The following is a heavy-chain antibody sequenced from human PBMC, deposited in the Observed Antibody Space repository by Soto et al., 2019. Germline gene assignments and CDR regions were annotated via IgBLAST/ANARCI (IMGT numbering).Heavy chain of an antibody. D-gene: IGHD6-6*01. J-gene: IGHJ4*02. V-gene: IGHV4-39*01. CDR1: GGSVSSGGNY. Sequence: QLQLQESGPGLVKPSETLSLTCAVSGGSVSSGGNYWGWIRQSPGKVLELIGSVHDTGTTHYDPSPTRRVNISVDTTKNQFSLNVNSVTAADTAVYYGARGLSSPSAAGVGGQGTLVNVSS. CDR2: VHDTGTT. CDR3: ARGLSSPSAAGV.